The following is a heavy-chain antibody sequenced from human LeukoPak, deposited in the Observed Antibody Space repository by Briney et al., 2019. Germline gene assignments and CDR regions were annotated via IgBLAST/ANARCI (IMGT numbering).Heavy chain of an antibody. V-gene: IGHV1-69*05. Sequence: GASVKVSCKASGGTFSSYGISWVRQAPGQGLEWMGGIIPIFRTTNYAPKFRGRFTITTDESSSTVYMELSSLRSDDTAVYYCARPRRAGYNVYYFDSWGQGTLVTVSS. D-gene: IGHD5-24*01. CDR3: ARPRRAGYNVYYFDS. CDR1: GGTFSSYG. J-gene: IGHJ4*02. CDR2: IIPIFRTT.